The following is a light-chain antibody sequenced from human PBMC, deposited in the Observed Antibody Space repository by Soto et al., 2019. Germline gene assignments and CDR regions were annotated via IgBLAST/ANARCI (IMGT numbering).Light chain of an antibody. CDR3: QHYYGYSWT. J-gene: IGKJ1*01. V-gene: IGKV1-5*03. CDR2: KAS. Sequence: DIQMTQSPSTLSASVGDRVTITCRASQSISSWLARYQQKPGKAPNLLIYKASSLESGVPSRFSGSGSGTEFTLTISSLQPDDFATYFCQHYYGYSWTFGQGTKVEI. CDR1: QSISSW.